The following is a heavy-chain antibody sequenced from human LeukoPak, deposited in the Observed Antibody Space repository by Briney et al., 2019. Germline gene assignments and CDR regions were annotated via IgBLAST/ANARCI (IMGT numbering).Heavy chain of an antibody. D-gene: IGHD3-16*01. Sequence: GGSLRLSCAGSGFSVSNYYMNWVRQAPGKGLEWVSLIRDSGATFYADSVKGRFTISRDNSKNTIYLQMNRLRVEDTAVYFCARDRAVTQVWVEFDSWGQGAQVTVSS. CDR3: ARDRAVTQVWVEFDS. CDR2: IRDSGAT. V-gene: IGHV3-66*03. CDR1: GFSVSNYY. J-gene: IGHJ5*01.